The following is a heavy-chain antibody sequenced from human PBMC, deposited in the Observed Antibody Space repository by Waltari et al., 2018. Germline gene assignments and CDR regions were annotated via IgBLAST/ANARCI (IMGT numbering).Heavy chain of an antibody. V-gene: IGHV3-74*01. CDR1: GFTFTRYL. J-gene: IGHJ4*02. D-gene: IGHD3-10*01. Sequence: EVQLDESGGGLVQPGGSLRLSCSASGFTFTRYLMNWVRQAPGKGVVGVERINSDASITTSADSVKGRFTISRDNAKNTVYLQMNSLRVEDTAVYYCTRALWLGELYNYWGQGTLVTVSS. CDR2: INSDASIT. CDR3: TRALWLGELYNY.